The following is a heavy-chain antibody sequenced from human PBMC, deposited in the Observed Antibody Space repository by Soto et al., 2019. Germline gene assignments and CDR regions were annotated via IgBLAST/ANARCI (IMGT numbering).Heavy chain of an antibody. D-gene: IGHD3-22*01. CDR3: ARVGYYYDSSVYSLSFDY. J-gene: IGHJ4*02. CDR1: GYTFTSYD. Sequence: QVQLVQSGAEVKKPGASVKVSCKASGYTFTSYDINWVRQATGQGLEWMGWMNPNSGNTGYAQKFQGRVTMTRNTSISTAYMELSSLRSEDTAVYYCARVGYYYDSSVYSLSFDYWGQGTLVTVSS. V-gene: IGHV1-8*01. CDR2: MNPNSGNT.